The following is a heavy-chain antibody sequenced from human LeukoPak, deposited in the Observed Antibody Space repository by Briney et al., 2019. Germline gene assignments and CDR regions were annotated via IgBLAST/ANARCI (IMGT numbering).Heavy chain of an antibody. D-gene: IGHD3-16*01. CDR1: RFTFSSYW. Sequence: GGSLRLSCAASRFTFSSYWMNWVRQTPGKGLEWMANINQDGSEKYYVDSVKGRFTISRDNAKNSLYLQMNSLRAEDTAVYYCASLTFRGGEVAFDYWGQGTLVTVSS. CDR3: ASLTFRGGEVAFDY. V-gene: IGHV3-7*01. J-gene: IGHJ4*02. CDR2: INQDGSEK.